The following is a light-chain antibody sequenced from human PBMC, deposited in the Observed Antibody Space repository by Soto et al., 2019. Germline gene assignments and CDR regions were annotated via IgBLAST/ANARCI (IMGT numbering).Light chain of an antibody. CDR1: GSDIGVYDY. CDR2: EVG. J-gene: IGLJ3*02. V-gene: IGLV2-14*01. CDR3: SSYTTSSTWV. Sequence: QLVLTQPASVSGSPGQSITISCTGSGSDIGVYDYVSWYQTHPGKAPKVIIYEVGNRPSGVSERFFGSKSGNTASLTISGLRSEDEGDYYCSSYTTSSTWVFGGGTKLTVL.